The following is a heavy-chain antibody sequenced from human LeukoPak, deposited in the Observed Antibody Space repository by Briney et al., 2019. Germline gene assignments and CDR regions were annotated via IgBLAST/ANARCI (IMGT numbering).Heavy chain of an antibody. V-gene: IGHV3-48*02. CDR1: GFTFSSYS. D-gene: IGHD3-10*01. CDR2: ISSSSSTI. CDR3: AREVGNRMTLGGWLDP. J-gene: IGHJ5*02. Sequence: TGGSLRLSCAASGFTFSSYSMNWVRQAPGKGLEWVSYISSSSSTIYYADSVKGRFTISRDNAKNSLYLQMNSLRDEDTAVYYCAREVGNRMTLGGWLDPWGQGTLVTVSS.